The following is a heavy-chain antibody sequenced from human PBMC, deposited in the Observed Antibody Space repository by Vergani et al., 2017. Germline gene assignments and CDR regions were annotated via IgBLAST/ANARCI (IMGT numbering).Heavy chain of an antibody. V-gene: IGHV3-23*01. D-gene: IGHD3-10*01. J-gene: IGHJ4*02. CDR3: AKDKTGITMVRGNFDY. CDR2: ISGSGGST. CDR1: GFTFSSYA. Sequence: EVQLLESGGGLVQPGGSLRLSCAASGFTFSSYAMSWVRQAPGEGLEWVSAISGSGGSTYYADSVKGRFTISRDNSKNTLYLQMNSLRAEDTAVYYCAKDKTGITMVRGNFDYWGQGTLVTVSS.